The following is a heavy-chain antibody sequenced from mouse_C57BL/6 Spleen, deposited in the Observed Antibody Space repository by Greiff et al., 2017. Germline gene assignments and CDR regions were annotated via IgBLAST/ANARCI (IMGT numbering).Heavy chain of an antibody. Sequence: EVQRVESGGGLVKPGGSLKLPCAASGFTFSDYGMHWVRQAPEKGLEWVAYISSGSSTIYYADTVKGRFTISRDNAKNTLFLQMTSLRSEDTAMYYWATMITYYAMDYWGQGTSVTVSS. CDR1: GFTFSDYG. D-gene: IGHD2-4*01. J-gene: IGHJ4*01. CDR2: ISSGSSTI. V-gene: IGHV5-17*01. CDR3: ATMITYYAMDY.